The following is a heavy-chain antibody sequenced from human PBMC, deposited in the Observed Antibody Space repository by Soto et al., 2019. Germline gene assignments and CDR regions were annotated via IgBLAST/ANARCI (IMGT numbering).Heavy chain of an antibody. V-gene: IGHV3-72*01. CDR3: VRSVLTTDWYADY. CDR2: ARKKANSDST. Sequence: EVQLVESGGGLVQPGGSLRLSCAASGFTFSDHYMDWVRQAPGKGLEGIGRARKKANSDSTEYAATVKGRFTISRDDSKNSLSLKMNSLKTDDTAVYYCVRSVLTTDWYADYWGQGTLVTVSS. J-gene: IGHJ4*02. D-gene: IGHD3-9*01. CDR1: GFTFSDHY.